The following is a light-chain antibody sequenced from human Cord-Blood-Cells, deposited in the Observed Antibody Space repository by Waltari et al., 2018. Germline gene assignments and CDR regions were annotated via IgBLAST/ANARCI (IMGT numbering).Light chain of an antibody. V-gene: IGKV3-20*01. Sequence: EIVLTQSPGTLSLSPGDRATLSCRASQSVSSSYLAWYQQKPGQAPRLLIYGASSRATGIPDRFSGSGSGTDFTLTISRVEPEDFAVYYCQQYGSSPPRYTFGQGTKLEIK. J-gene: IGKJ2*01. CDR2: GAS. CDR3: QQYGSSPPRYT. CDR1: QSVSSSY.